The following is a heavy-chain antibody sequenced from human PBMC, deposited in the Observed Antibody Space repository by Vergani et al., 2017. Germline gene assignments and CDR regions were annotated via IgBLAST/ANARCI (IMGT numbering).Heavy chain of an antibody. Sequence: EVQLVESGGGLVQPGGSLRLSCAASGFTFSSYEMNWVRQAPGKGLEWVSYISSSGSTIYYADSVKGRFTISRDNAKNSLYLQMNSLRAEDTAVYYCAGAMGIAVAGTGFDYWGQGTLVTVSS. CDR3: AGAMGIAVAGTGFDY. J-gene: IGHJ4*02. D-gene: IGHD6-19*01. V-gene: IGHV3-48*03. CDR1: GFTFSSYE. CDR2: ISSSGSTI.